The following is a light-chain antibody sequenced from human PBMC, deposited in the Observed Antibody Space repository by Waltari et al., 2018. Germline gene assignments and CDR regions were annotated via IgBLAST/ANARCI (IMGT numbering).Light chain of an antibody. CDR2: HAS. J-gene: IGKJ1*01. CDR3: QQYVTLPAT. CDR1: QSVRWF. Sequence: EIVLTQFPGTLSLSSGERATLSCRASQSVRWFLAWYQQKPGQAPRLLIYHASSRSTGIPDRFSGIGSGTDLSLTISRLEPEDFAVYYCQQYVTLPATFGQGTKLEI. V-gene: IGKV3-20*01.